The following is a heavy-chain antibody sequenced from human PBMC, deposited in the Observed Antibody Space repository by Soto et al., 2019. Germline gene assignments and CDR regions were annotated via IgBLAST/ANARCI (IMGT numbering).Heavy chain of an antibody. CDR3: ARDLLRTPSSSYYFDY. Sequence: GESLKISCAASGFTFSSYAMHWVRQAPGKGLEWVAVISYDGSNKYYADSVKGRFTISRDNSKNTLYLQMNSLRAEDTAVYYCARDLLRTPSSSYYFDYWGQGTLVTVSS. J-gene: IGHJ4*02. V-gene: IGHV3-30*04. CDR2: ISYDGSNK. CDR1: GFTFSSYA. D-gene: IGHD6-6*01.